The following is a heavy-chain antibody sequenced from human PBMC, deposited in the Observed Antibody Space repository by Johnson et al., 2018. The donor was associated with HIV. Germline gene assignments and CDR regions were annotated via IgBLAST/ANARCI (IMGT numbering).Heavy chain of an antibody. V-gene: IGHV3-66*01. CDR2: FHGGGTA. CDR3: TTDPWWNGYQAFDI. CDR1: GFTVSRNY. D-gene: IGHD1-1*01. J-gene: IGHJ3*02. Sequence: EVQLVESGGGLVQPGGSLRLSCAASGFTVSRNYMNWVRQAPGKGLEWVSGFHGGGTAYYTDSVKGRFTISRDKSKNTLYLQMKGLRAEDTAVYYCTTDPWWNGYQAFDIWGQGTMVTVSS.